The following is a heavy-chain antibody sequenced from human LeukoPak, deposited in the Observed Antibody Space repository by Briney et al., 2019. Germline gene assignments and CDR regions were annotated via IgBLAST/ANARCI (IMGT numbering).Heavy chain of an antibody. CDR2: FVPEDGET. D-gene: IGHD2-2*01. V-gene: IGHV1-24*01. Sequence: ASVKVSCKVSGYTLTELSMHWVRQAPGKGLEWMGGFVPEDGETIYAQKFQGRVTMTEDTSTDTAYMELSSLRSEDTAVYYCATGERVVPAASYYFDYWGQGTLVTVSS. CDR1: GYTLTELS. CDR3: ATGERVVPAASYYFDY. J-gene: IGHJ4*02.